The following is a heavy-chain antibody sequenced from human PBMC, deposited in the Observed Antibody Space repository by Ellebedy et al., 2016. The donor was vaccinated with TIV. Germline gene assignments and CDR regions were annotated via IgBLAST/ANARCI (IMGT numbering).Heavy chain of an antibody. J-gene: IGHJ4*02. CDR2: IYHTGRT. CDR1: DDYISRSNR. CDR3: ARRSHRGSQPN. V-gene: IGHV4-4*02. Sequence: SETLSLTCAVSDDYISRSNRWSWVRQPPGKGLEWIGEIYHTGRTNSNPSLKSPLTISIDKSKNQFSLELRSVTAADTAVYYCARRSHRGSQPNWGQGILVTVSS. D-gene: IGHD1-1*01.